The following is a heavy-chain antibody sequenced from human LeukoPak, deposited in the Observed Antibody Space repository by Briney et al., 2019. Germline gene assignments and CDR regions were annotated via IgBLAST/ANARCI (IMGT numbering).Heavy chain of an antibody. J-gene: IGHJ4*02. CDR1: GGSISSSSYY. CDR2: IYYSGST. V-gene: IGHV4-39*07. D-gene: IGHD3-16*01. Sequence: PSETLSLTCTVSGGSISSSSYYWGWIRQPPGKGLEWIGNIYYSGSTYYNPSLKSRVTISVDTSENQFSLKLSSVTAADTAVYYCARDRGRSFFDYWGQGTLVTVSS. CDR3: ARDRGRSFFDY.